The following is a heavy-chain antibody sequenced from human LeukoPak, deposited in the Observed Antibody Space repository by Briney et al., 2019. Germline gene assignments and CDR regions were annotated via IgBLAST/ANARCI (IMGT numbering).Heavy chain of an antibody. CDR2: IKQDGSEK. D-gene: IGHD3-10*01. J-gene: IGHJ3*02. Sequence: GGSLRLSCAASGFTFSSYWMSWVRQAPGKGLEWVANIKQDGSEKYYVDSVKGRFTISRDNAKNSLYLQMNSLRAEDTAVYYCARVQQYYYLPGAFDIWGQGTMVTVSS. CDR1: GFTFSSYW. CDR3: ARVQQYYYLPGAFDI. V-gene: IGHV3-7*03.